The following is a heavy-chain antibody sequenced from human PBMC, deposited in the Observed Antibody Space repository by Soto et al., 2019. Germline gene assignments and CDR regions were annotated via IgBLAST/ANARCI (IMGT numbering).Heavy chain of an antibody. CDR3: ARIQQDTGCSNGVCYIDDY. Sequence: SGPTLVNPTQTLTLTCTFSGFSLSTSGMCVSWIRQPPGKALEWLARIDWDDDKYYSTSLKTRLTISKDTSKNQVVLTMTNMDPVDTATYYCARIQQDTGCSNGVCYIDDYWGQGTLVTVSS. D-gene: IGHD2-8*01. J-gene: IGHJ4*02. CDR1: GFSLSTSGMC. CDR2: IDWDDDK. V-gene: IGHV2-70*11.